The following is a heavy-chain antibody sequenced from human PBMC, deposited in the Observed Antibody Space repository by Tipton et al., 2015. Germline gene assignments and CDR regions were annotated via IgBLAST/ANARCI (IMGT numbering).Heavy chain of an antibody. Sequence: SLRLSCAASGFTFDDYAMHWVRQAPGKGLEWVSGISWNGGSIGYADSVKGRFTISRDNAKNSLYLQMNSLRAEDTAVYYCARDVGPIAVTGTRYFDLWGRGTLVTVSS. J-gene: IGHJ2*01. D-gene: IGHD6-19*01. V-gene: IGHV3-9*01. CDR3: ARDVGPIAVTGTRYFDL. CDR2: ISWNGGSI. CDR1: GFTFDDYA.